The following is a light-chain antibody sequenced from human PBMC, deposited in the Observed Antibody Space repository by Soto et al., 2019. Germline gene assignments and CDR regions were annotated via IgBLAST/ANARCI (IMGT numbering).Light chain of an antibody. CDR2: AAS. V-gene: IGKV1-39*01. CDR3: QQNYATPLT. J-gene: IGKJ4*01. CDR1: QGINTY. Sequence: DIQMTQSPSSLSASVGDRVTITCRASQGINTYLAWYQQKPGKAPSLLMYAASSLESGVPSRFSGSGSGTHFTLTISSLQREDFATYYCQQNYATPLTFGGGTKVEIK.